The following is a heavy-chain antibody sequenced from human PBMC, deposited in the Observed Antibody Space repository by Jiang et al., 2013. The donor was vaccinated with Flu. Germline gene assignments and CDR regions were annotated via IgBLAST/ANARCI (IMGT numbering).Heavy chain of an antibody. CDR2: IHPNRLDT. V-gene: IGHV1-2*02. CDR1: GFTFTDYY. CDR3: ARDDVGYFSSFDS. Sequence: SGAEVKEPGASVKVSCKASGFTFTDYYIHWVRQAPGQGLEWMGWIHPNRLDTYYAQKFVGRITLTRDTSVSTAYMDLSSLRSDDTAIYYCARDDVGYFSSFDSWGQGTLVTVSS. D-gene: IGHD3-22*01. J-gene: IGHJ4*02.